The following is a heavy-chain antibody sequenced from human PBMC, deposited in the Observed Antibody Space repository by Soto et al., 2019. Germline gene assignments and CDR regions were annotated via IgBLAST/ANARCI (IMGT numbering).Heavy chain of an antibody. Sequence: EVQLLESGGALVQPGGSQRLSCVGSGFTFSTNYGLAWVRQARGKGLEWVSSISGSGDGIAYADSVKGRFTISTDSSKNTLYLQMNNLRADDTAVYCCAKKCRGSCPFDYWGQGTLVTVSS. D-gene: IGHD1-26*01. CDR2: ISGSGDGI. CDR1: GFTFSTNYG. J-gene: IGHJ4*02. CDR3: AKKCRGSCPFDY. V-gene: IGHV3-23*01.